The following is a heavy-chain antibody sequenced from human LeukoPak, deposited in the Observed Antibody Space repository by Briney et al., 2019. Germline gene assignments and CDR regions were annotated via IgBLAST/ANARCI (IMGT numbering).Heavy chain of an antibody. V-gene: IGHV1-8*01. J-gene: IGHJ4*02. CDR2: MNPNSGNT. D-gene: IGHD3-22*01. CDR3: ARGRYYDSSGYYRY. CDR1: GYTFTSHD. Sequence: ASVKVSCKASGYTFTSHDINWVRQATGQGLEWMGWMNPNSGNTGYAQKLQGRVTMTRNTSISTAYMELSSLRSEDTAVYYCARGRYYDSSGYYRYWGQGTLVTVSS.